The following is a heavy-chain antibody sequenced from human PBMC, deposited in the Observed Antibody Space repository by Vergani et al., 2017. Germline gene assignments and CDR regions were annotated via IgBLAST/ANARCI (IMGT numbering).Heavy chain of an antibody. CDR2: IGTAGDT. CDR1: GFTFSSYD. V-gene: IGHV3-13*01. Sequence: VQLVESGGGVVQPGRSLRLSCAASGFTFSSYDMHWVRQATGKGLEWVSAIGTAGDTYYPGSVKGRFTISRENAKNSLYLQMNSLRAGDTAVYYCARASTGIPRREDWYFDLWGRGTLVTVSS. CDR3: ARASTGIPRREDWYFDL. J-gene: IGHJ2*01. D-gene: IGHD2-21*02.